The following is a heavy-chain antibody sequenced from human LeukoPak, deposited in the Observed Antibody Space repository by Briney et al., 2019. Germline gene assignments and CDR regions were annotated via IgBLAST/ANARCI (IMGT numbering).Heavy chain of an antibody. Sequence: SETLSLTCTVSGGSISSSSYFWGWIRQPPGKGLEWIGSIYYSGSTYYKPSLKSRVTISVDMSKNQFSLKLSSVTAADTAVYYCARYGGSGTYFFDYWGRGTLVTVSS. V-gene: IGHV4-39*01. D-gene: IGHD3-10*01. CDR2: IYYSGST. CDR1: GGSISSSSYF. J-gene: IGHJ4*02. CDR3: ARYGGSGTYFFDY.